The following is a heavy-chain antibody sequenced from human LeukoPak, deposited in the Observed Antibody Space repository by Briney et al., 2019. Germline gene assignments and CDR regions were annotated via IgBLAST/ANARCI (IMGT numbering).Heavy chain of an antibody. CDR3: ARGIQPPKYYGSGSDTFDI. D-gene: IGHD3-10*01. CDR2: VSKDGNTK. CDR1: GFTFSTYA. J-gene: IGHJ3*02. Sequence: GGSLRLSCVASGFTFSTYAIHWVRQAPAKGLEWVAVVSKDGNTKYYADSVKGRITISRDNSKNTVYLQMNSLRTEDTSVYYCARGIQPPKYYGSGSDTFDIWGQGTMVTVSS. V-gene: IGHV3-30*04.